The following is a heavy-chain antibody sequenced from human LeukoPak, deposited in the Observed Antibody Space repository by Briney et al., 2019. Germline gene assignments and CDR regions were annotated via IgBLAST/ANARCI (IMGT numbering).Heavy chain of an antibody. V-gene: IGHV3-23*01. Sequence: PGGSLRLSCAASGFTFSNYWMSWVRQAPGKGLEWVSAISGSGGSTYYADSVKGRFTISRDNSKNTLYLQMNSLRAEDTAVYYCAKEDITIFGVVTPTGGYWGQGTLVTVSS. D-gene: IGHD3-3*01. CDR1: GFTFSNYW. CDR2: ISGSGGST. J-gene: IGHJ4*02. CDR3: AKEDITIFGVVTPTGGY.